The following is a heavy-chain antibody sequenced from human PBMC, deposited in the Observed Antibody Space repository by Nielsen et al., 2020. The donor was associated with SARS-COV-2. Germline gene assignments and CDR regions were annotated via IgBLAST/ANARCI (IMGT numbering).Heavy chain of an antibody. D-gene: IGHD3-22*01. V-gene: IGHV3-30*18. CDR3: AKDLEDHDASGYDQ. J-gene: IGHJ4*02. Sequence: GESLKISCAASGITLSSYAMHWVRQAPGKGLEWVALISNDGTKRYILDSLQGRFVISRDNSKNTVYLQMNSLRVEDTAVYYCAKDLEDHDASGYDQWGQGTLVTVSS. CDR1: GITLSSYA. CDR2: ISNDGTKR.